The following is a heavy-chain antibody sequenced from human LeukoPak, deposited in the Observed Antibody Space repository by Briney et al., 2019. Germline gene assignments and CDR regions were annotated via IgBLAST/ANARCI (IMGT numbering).Heavy chain of an antibody. CDR2: IRYDGSNK. V-gene: IGHV3-30*02. D-gene: IGHD3-10*01. CDR3: AKEYRTMVRGVIITPFFAFDI. CDR1: GFTFSSYG. Sequence: PGGSLRLSCAASGFTFSSYGMHWVRQAPGKGLEWVAFIRYDGSNKYYADSVKGRFTTSRDNSKNTLYLQMNSLRAEDTAVYYCAKEYRTMVRGVIITPFFAFDIWGQGTMVTVSS. J-gene: IGHJ3*02.